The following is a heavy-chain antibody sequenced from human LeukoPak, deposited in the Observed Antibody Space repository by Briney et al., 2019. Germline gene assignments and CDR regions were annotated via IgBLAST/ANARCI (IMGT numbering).Heavy chain of an antibody. CDR3: ARQRPSGHAVTGTSFSDY. CDR2: IYPGDSDT. Sequence: GESLKISCKASGYSFSSYWIGWVRQMPGKGLEWMGIIYPGDSDTRYSPSFEGQVTISADRSISTAYLQWSSLKASDTAMYYCARQRPSGHAVTGTSFSDYWGQGTLVTVSS. J-gene: IGHJ4*02. V-gene: IGHV5-51*01. CDR1: GYSFSSYW. D-gene: IGHD6-19*01.